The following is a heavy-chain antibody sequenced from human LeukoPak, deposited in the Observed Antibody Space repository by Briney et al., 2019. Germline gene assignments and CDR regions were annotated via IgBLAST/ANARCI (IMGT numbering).Heavy chain of an antibody. J-gene: IGHJ4*02. CDR2: IYYSGST. CDR1: GGSISSGGYC. Sequence: SETLSLTCTVSGGSISSGGYCWSWIRQHPGKGLEWIGYIYYSGSTYYNPSLKSRVTISVDTSKSQFSLKLSSVTAADTAVYYCARGNYSNRNFDYWGQGTLVTVSS. CDR3: ARGNYSNRNFDY. D-gene: IGHD4-11*01. V-gene: IGHV4-31*03.